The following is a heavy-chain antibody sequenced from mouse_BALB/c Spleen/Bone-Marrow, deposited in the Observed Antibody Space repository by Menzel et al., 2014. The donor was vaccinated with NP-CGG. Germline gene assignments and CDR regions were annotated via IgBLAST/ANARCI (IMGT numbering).Heavy chain of an antibody. J-gene: IGHJ3*01. CDR1: GFTFNSYG. V-gene: IGHV5-9-2*01. CDR2: ISGGGSYT. CDR3: ARHSCYGEREVSFVY. D-gene: IGHD2-13*01. Sequence: DVKVEESGGGLVKSGGSLKLSCAASGFTFNSYGMSWVRQTPKKRLEWVATISGGGSYTFYPDSVKGRFTISRDNAKRNLVMQLGSLRSGGTALDYCARHSCYGEREVSFVYWCQGALVSVSA.